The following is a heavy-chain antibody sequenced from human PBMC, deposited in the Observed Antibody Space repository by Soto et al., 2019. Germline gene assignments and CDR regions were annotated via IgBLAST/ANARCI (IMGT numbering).Heavy chain of an antibody. CDR3: ARVHYRSGGFDC. D-gene: IGHD6-19*01. Sequence: EVQLVQSGGGLVQPGGSLRLSCAASDLVFSNDEMSWVRQAPGKGLESIPYISSSGGIKYYADSVKGRFTILRDNSKNSLYLPMNSLKVEDTALYFCARVHYRSGGFDCWGQGTLVTVYS. J-gene: IGHJ4*02. CDR2: ISSSGGIK. V-gene: IGHV3-48*03. CDR1: DLVFSNDE.